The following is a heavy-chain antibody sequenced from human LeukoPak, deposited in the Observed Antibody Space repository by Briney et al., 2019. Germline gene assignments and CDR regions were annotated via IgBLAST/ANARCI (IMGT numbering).Heavy chain of an antibody. J-gene: IGHJ4*02. CDR3: AHSRYYYDGSGFRTDFDY. CDR1: GLSLSTSGVG. V-gene: IGHV2-5*02. CDR2: IYWDDDK. D-gene: IGHD3-22*01. Sequence: SGPTQVKPIQTLTLTCTFSGLSLSTSGVGVGWIRQPPGKALEWLALIYWDDDKRYRPSLKSRVTITKDTSKNQVVLAMANMDPVDTATYYCAHSRYYYDGSGFRTDFDYWGQGTLVTVSS.